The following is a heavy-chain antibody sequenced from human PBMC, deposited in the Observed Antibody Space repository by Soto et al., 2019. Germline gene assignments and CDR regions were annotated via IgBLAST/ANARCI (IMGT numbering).Heavy chain of an antibody. J-gene: IGHJ4*02. Sequence: GGSLRLFCAASGFTFTNYVMGWVRQAPGKGLEWVSVISHSDGSTYYADSVKGRFTISRDNSKNTLYLQMNSLRAEDTAVYYCEKEGWYGEYFDYWGQGTLVTVSS. CDR3: EKEGWYGEYFDY. CDR2: ISHSDGST. D-gene: IGHD2-15*01. CDR1: GFTFTNYV. V-gene: IGHV3-23*01.